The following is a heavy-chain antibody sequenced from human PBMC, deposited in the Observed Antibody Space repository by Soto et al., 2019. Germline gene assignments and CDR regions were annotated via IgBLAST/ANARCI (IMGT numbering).Heavy chain of an antibody. V-gene: IGHV4-59*01. J-gene: IGHJ5*02. CDR1: GGSISNYW. Sequence: QVQLQESGPGLVKVSETLSLTCTVSGGSISNYWWNWIRQSPGKGLEWMGNIYYTGSTKYNPPLQSRVTISVDMSKSQFSLRLSSGTAADTAIFYCARGRDWNAWFDPWGQGILVTVSS. CDR2: IYYTGST. D-gene: IGHD1-1*01. CDR3: ARGRDWNAWFDP.